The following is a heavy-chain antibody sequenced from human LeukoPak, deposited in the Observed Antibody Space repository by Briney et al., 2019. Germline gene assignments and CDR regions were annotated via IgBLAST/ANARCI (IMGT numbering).Heavy chain of an antibody. V-gene: IGHV4-30-2*01. J-gene: IGHJ6*02. Sequence: SETLSLTCAVSGGSISSGGYSWSWIRQPPGKGLEWIGYIDHSGSTNYNPTLKSRVTISVDMSKNQFSLKLSSVTAADTAVYYCVRGGGDYVYGLDVWGQGTTVIVSS. CDR2: IDHSGST. D-gene: IGHD4-17*01. CDR3: VRGGGDYVYGLDV. CDR1: GGSISSGGYS.